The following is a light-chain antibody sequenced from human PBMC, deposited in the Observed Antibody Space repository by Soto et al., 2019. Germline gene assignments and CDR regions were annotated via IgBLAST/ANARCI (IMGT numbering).Light chain of an antibody. CDR2: AAS. CDR3: QQSYITPYT. CDR1: QSISVH. V-gene: IGKV1-39*01. Sequence: DIQMTQSPPSLSASVGDTVTITCRASQSISVHLNWYQQKPGKVPKLLLYAASNLQSGVPSRFSGSGSETDFALTISSLQPEDFATYYGQQSYITPYTFGQGTKLQIK. J-gene: IGKJ2*01.